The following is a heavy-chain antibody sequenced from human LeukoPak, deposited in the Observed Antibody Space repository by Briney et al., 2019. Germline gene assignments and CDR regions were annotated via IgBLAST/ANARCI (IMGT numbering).Heavy chain of an antibody. CDR3: ARDGFDSSGYRLGWFDP. J-gene: IGHJ5*02. CDR2: IYHSGST. D-gene: IGHD3-22*01. V-gene: IGHV4-4*02. Sequence: SGTLSLTCAVSGGSISSSNWWSWVRQPPGKGLEWIGEIYHSGSTHYNPSLKSRVTISVDKSKNQFSLKLSSLTVADTAVYYCARDGFDSSGYRLGWFDPWGQGTLVTVSS. CDR1: GGSISSSNW.